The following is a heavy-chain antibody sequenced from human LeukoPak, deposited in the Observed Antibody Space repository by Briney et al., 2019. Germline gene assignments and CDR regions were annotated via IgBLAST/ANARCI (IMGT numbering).Heavy chain of an antibody. J-gene: IGHJ4*02. V-gene: IGHV1-46*01. Sequence: GASVKVSCKASGYTFTSYYMHWVRQAPGQGLEWMGIINPSGGSTSYAQKFQGGVTMTRDMSTSTVYMELSSLRSEDTAVYYCASEPTRDTAMVTSYWGQGTLVTVSS. D-gene: IGHD5-18*01. CDR2: INPSGGST. CDR1: GYTFTSYY. CDR3: ASEPTRDTAMVTSY.